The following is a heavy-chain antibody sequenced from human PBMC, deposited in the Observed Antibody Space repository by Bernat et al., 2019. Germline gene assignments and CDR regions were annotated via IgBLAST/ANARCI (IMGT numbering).Heavy chain of an antibody. CDR3: ARDLAIWFGELSGPTPPEV. CDR1: GFTFSDHY. J-gene: IGHJ4*02. D-gene: IGHD3-10*01. V-gene: IGHV3-72*01. Sequence: EVQLVESGGGLVQPGGSLRLSCAASGFTFSDHYMDWVRQAPGKGLEWVGRTRNKANSYTTEYAASVKGRFTISRDDSKNSLYLQMNSLKTEDTAVYYCARDLAIWFGELSGPTPPEVWGQGTLVTVSS. CDR2: TRNKANSYTT.